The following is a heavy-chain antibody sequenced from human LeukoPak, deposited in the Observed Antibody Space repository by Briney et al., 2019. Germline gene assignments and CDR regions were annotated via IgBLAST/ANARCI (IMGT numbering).Heavy chain of an antibody. V-gene: IGHV3-23*01. D-gene: IGHD6-19*01. Sequence: GGSLRLSCAASGFTFSSYAMSWVRQAPGKGLEWVSAISGSGDSTYYADSVKGRFTISRDNSKNTLYLQMNSLRAEDTAVYYCAKDQDGIAVAGTVFDYWGQGTLVPVSS. J-gene: IGHJ4*02. CDR3: AKDQDGIAVAGTVFDY. CDR1: GFTFSSYA. CDR2: ISGSGDST.